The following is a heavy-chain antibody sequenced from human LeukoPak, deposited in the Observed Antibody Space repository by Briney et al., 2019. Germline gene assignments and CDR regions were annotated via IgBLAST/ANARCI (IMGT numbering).Heavy chain of an antibody. V-gene: IGHV3-23*01. CDR2: ISTGGGST. J-gene: IGHJ4*02. CDR1: GFTFSSYA. D-gene: IGHD6-6*01. Sequence: GGSLRLSCAASGFTFSSYAMSWVRQAPGKGLEWVSVISTGGGSTYYADSVKGRFTISRDNSKNTLYLQMNSLRAEDTAVYNCAREYSSSTGRCFDSWGQGTLVTVSS. CDR3: AREYSSSTGRCFDS.